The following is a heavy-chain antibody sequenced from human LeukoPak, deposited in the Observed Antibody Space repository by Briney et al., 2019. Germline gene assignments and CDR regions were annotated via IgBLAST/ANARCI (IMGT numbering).Heavy chain of an antibody. CDR1: GFTFSSFA. J-gene: IGHJ6*02. D-gene: IGHD4-17*01. Sequence: TGGSLRPSWALSGFTFSSFAMSCVRQAPGKGLEWVSAISGSGGSTYYADSVKGRFTISRDNSKNTLYLQMNSLRAEDTAVYYCAKDRDYGMASYSYRMDVWGQGTTVTVSS. CDR3: AKDRDYGMASYSYRMDV. CDR2: ISGSGGST. V-gene: IGHV3-23*01.